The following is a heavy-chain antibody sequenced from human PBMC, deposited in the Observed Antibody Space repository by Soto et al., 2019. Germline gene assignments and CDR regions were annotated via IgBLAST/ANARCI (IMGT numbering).Heavy chain of an antibody. CDR3: VRQRLVLSPLDH. Sequence: EVHLVQSGGGLVQPGGSLKLSCAASEFIFSGSPMHWVRQASGKGLEWVGRIGRKAKNYATEYGASVEGRFTISRDDSKNTTFLLMNSLKSEDTAVYFCVRQRLVLSPLDHWGQGTLVTVSS. V-gene: IGHV3-73*02. D-gene: IGHD6-19*01. J-gene: IGHJ4*02. CDR2: IGRKAKNYAT. CDR1: EFIFSGSP.